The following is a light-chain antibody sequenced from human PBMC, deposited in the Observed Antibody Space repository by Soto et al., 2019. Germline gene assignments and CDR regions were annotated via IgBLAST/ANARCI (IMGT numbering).Light chain of an antibody. CDR2: GAS. Sequence: EIVMTQSPATMSVSPGEKATLSCRASQSVGSKLAWYWQKPGQSPRLLIYGASTRATGVPARFSGGRSGTEFTLTISSLQSEDFAIYYCQQYNNWPRTFGQGTKVDI. J-gene: IGKJ1*01. V-gene: IGKV3-15*01. CDR1: QSVGSK. CDR3: QQYNNWPRT.